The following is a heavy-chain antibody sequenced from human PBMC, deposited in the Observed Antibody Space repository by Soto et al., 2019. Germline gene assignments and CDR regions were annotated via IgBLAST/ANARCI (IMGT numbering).Heavy chain of an antibody. Sequence: GASVKVSCTASGGTFSSYAISWVRQATGQGLEWMGGIIPIFGTANYAQKFQGRVTITADESTSTAYMELSSLRSEDTAVYYCAVVTARRYYYGMDVWGQGTTVT. V-gene: IGHV1-69*13. CDR2: IIPIFGTA. D-gene: IGHD2-21*02. CDR1: GGTFSSYA. CDR3: AVVTARRYYYGMDV. J-gene: IGHJ6*02.